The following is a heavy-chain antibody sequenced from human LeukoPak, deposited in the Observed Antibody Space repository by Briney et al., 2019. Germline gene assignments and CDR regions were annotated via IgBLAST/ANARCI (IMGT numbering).Heavy chain of an antibody. V-gene: IGHV4-31*03. CDR2: IYYSGST. D-gene: IGHD5-18*01. Sequence: PSETLSLTCTVSGGSISSGGYYWSWIRQHPGKGLEWIGYIYYSGSTYYNPSLKSRVTIAVDTSKNQFSLKLSSVTAADTAVYYCARVSYNGFDPWGQGTLVTVSS. CDR1: GGSISSGGYY. CDR3: ARVSYNGFDP. J-gene: IGHJ5*02.